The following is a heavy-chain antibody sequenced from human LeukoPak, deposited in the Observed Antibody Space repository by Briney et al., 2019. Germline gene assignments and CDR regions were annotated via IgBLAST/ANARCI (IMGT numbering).Heavy chain of an antibody. D-gene: IGHD5-24*01. CDR1: GGSISSSSYY. V-gene: IGHV4-39*01. CDR2: LYDSGST. CDR3: ARGARAGYNLEPFDY. Sequence: PSETLSLTCTVSGGSISSSSYYWDWIRQPPGKGLEWIGNLYDSGSTHYNPSLRSRVTISADTSKNQFSLKLSSVTAADTAVYYCARGARAGYNLEPFDYWGQGTLVTVSS. J-gene: IGHJ4*02.